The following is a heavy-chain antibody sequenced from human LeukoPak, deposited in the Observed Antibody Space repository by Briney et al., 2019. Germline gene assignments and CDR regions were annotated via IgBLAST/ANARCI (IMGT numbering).Heavy chain of an antibody. D-gene: IGHD1-14*01. Sequence: SETLSLTCTVSGHSISSGYYWGWIRQPLGKGLEWIGSIYHSGSTHYNPSLKSRVTISVDTSKNQLSLKLSSVTAADTAVYYCARDLGRGAFDIWGQGTMVTVSS. CDR1: GHSISSGYY. CDR2: IYHSGST. J-gene: IGHJ3*02. CDR3: ARDLGRGAFDI. V-gene: IGHV4-38-2*02.